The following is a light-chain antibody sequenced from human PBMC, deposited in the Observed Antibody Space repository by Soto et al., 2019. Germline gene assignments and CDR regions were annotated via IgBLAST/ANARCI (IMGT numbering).Light chain of an antibody. Sequence: IQMTQSPSTVSATVGDRVTITCRASQGINTLFAWYQQKPGKAPKLLIYDAATLESGVPSRFSGSGSGTEFTLTIRSLQPEDFATYYCKQYGSSPETFGQGTKVDIK. V-gene: IGKV1-13*02. CDR2: DAA. J-gene: IGKJ1*01. CDR1: QGINTL. CDR3: KQYGSSPET.